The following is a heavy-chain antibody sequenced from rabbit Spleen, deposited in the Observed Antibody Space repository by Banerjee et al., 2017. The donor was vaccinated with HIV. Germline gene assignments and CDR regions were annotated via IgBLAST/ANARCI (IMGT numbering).Heavy chain of an antibody. CDR3: ARGSFLDYGAFNL. V-gene: IGHV1S40*01. D-gene: IGHD2-1*01. CDR2: NYVDSGTE. J-gene: IGHJ4*01. Sequence: QSLEDSGGCLVKPGASLTLTCTVSGFSFISDYDMCWVRQAPGKGLEWIGCNYVDSGTEYYASWAKGRYTISKTSSTTVTLQMTSLTAADTATYFCARGSFLDYGAFNLWGQGTLVTVS. CDR1: GFSFISDYD.